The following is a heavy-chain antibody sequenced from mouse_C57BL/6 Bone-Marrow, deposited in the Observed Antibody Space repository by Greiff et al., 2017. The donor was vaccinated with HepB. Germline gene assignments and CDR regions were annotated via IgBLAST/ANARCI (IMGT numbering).Heavy chain of an antibody. D-gene: IGHD1-1*01. CDR2: ISDGGSYT. V-gene: IGHV5-4*03. CDR1: GFTFSSYA. J-gene: IGHJ3*01. CDR3: ARDWYYGSSWFAY. Sequence: EVKLMESGGGLVKPGGSLKLSCAASGFTFSSYAMSWVRQTPEKRLEWVATISDGGSYTYYPDNVKGRFTISRDNAKNNLYLQMSHLKAEDTAMYYCARDWYYGSSWFAYWGQGTLVTVSA.